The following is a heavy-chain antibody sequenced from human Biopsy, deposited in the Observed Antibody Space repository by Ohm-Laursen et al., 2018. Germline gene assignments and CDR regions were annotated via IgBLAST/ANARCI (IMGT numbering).Heavy chain of an antibody. CDR1: GGSISSGGYY. CDR2: IYNVEST. J-gene: IGHJ5*02. V-gene: IGHV4-31*03. CDR3: VRDRRDWYEP. Sequence: TLSLTCSVSGGSISSGGYYWSWIRQFPGKGLELLGYIYNVESTYYNPSLKSRVLISGDASRNQYSLKLTSVTAADPAVYYCVRDRRDWYEPWGQGTLVTVSS.